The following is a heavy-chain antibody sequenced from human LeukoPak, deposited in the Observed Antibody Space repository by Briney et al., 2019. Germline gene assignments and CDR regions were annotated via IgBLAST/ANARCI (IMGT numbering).Heavy chain of an antibody. J-gene: IGHJ5*01. Sequence: KASETLSLTCTVSGGSISSYYWSWIRQPPGKGLEWIGYIYYSGSTNYNPSLKSRVTISVDTSKNQFSLKLSSVTAADTAVYYCARHGVGGNDLDSWGQGTLVTVSS. CDR2: IYYSGST. V-gene: IGHV4-59*08. CDR3: ARHGVGGNDLDS. CDR1: GGSISSYY. D-gene: IGHD4-23*01.